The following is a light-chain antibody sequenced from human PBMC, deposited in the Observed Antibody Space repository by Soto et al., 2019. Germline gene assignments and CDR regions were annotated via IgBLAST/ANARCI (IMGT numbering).Light chain of an antibody. J-gene: IGKJ2*01. CDR3: HLYNTYSPT. Sequence: DIQLTQSPYTLSASVGDRVIITCRASQTIGTWLAWYQERPGKATKLLIYKASTLERGVPSRFSGSGSGTEFTLSSSNLQPEDFATYYCHLYNTYSPTLGQGTKLDI. CDR1: QTIGTW. V-gene: IGKV1-5*03. CDR2: KAS.